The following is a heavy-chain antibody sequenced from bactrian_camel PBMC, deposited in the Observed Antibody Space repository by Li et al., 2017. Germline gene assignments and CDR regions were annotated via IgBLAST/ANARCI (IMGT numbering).Heavy chain of an antibody. CDR3: TKEPEGAYGFGY. D-gene: IGHD5*01. CDR2: INSGGDNT. Sequence: DVQLVESGGGLVQPGGSLRLSCAASGFAFSTYDMSWVRQAPGKGLEWVSYINSGGDNTDYLDSVKGRFTISRDNAKNTLYLQLNSLKTDDTAMYFCTKEPEGAYGFGYWGQGTQVTVS. J-gene: IGHJ6*01. V-gene: IGHV3S40*01. CDR1: GFAFSTYD.